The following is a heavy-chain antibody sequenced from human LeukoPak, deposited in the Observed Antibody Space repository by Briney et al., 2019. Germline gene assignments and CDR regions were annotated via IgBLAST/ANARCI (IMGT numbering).Heavy chain of an antibody. D-gene: IGHD6-19*01. V-gene: IGHV3-48*03. Sequence: GGSLRLSCAASGFTFSRYEMNWVRQAPGKELEWVSYITSSGSPIFYADSVKGRFTVSRDNAKNSLYLQMNSLRDEDTAVYYCARVSGWPNTFDYWGQGTLVTVSS. CDR1: GFTFSRYE. CDR3: ARVSGWPNTFDY. J-gene: IGHJ4*02. CDR2: ITSSGSPI.